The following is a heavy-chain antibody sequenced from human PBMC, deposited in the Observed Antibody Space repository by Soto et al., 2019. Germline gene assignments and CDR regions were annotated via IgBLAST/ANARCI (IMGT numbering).Heavy chain of an antibody. CDR2: ISYDGSNK. V-gene: IGHV3-30*18. CDR1: GFTFSSYG. CDR3: AKGSEMVYAILDY. Sequence: GGSLRLSCAASGFTFSSYGMHWVRQAPGKGLEWVAVISYDGSNKYYADSVKGRFTISRDNSKNTLYLQMNSLRAEDTAVYYCAKGSEMVYAILDYWGQGTLVTVSS. D-gene: IGHD2-8*01. J-gene: IGHJ4*02.